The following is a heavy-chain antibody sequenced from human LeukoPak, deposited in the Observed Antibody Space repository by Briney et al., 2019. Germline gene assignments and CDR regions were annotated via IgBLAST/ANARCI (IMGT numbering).Heavy chain of an antibody. J-gene: IGHJ4*02. V-gene: IGHV4-59*01. CDR2: IYYSGST. D-gene: IGHD6-13*01. CDR1: GGSISSYY. Sequence: PSETLSLTCTVSGGSISSYYWIWIRPPPGKGLEWMGYIYYSGSTNYNPSLKSRVTISVDTSKNQFSLKLSSVTAADTAVYYCARARYSSSWACDYWGQGTLVTVSS. CDR3: ARARYSSSWACDY.